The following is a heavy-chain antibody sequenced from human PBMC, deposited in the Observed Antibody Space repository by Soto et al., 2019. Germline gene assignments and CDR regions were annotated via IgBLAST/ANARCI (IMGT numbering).Heavy chain of an antibody. CDR2: IIPIFGTA. J-gene: IGHJ5*02. CDR1: GGTFSSYA. Sequence: QVQLVQSGAEVKKPGSSVKVSCQASGGTFSSYAISWVRQAPGQGLEWMGGIIPIFGTANYAKKFQGRVTITADESTSTAYMELSSLRSEDTAVYYCARGRQDIVVVPAATWFDPWGQGTLVTVSS. CDR3: ARGRQDIVVVPAATWFDP. V-gene: IGHV1-69*01. D-gene: IGHD2-2*01.